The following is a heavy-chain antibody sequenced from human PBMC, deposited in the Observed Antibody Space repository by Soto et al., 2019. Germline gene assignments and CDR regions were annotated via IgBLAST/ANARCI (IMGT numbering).Heavy chain of an antibody. J-gene: IGHJ4*02. D-gene: IGHD2-21*01. CDR2: INTDGSVA. CDR3: VRDMQLWRLGS. Sequence: EVQLVESGGGLVQPGESLRLSCAASGLTFRSYWMHWVRQAPGKGLVWVSRINTDGSVAMYVDSVKGRFTISRDNAKNTLFLRMNSLRAEDTAVYYCVRDMQLWRLGSWGQGTLVTVSS. V-gene: IGHV3-74*03. CDR1: GLTFRSYW.